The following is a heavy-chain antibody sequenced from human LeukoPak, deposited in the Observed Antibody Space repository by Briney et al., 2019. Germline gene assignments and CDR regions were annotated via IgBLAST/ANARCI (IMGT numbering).Heavy chain of an antibody. CDR3: ARRGITMVRGVPRLYYFDY. CDR1: GGSFSGYY. J-gene: IGHJ4*02. CDR2: INHSGST. Sequence: PSETLSLTCAVYGGSFSGYYWSWIRQPPGKGLEWIGEINHSGSTNYNPSLKSRVTISVDTSKNQFSLKLSSVTAADTAVYYCARRGITMVRGVPRLYYFDYWGQGTLVTVSS. V-gene: IGHV4-34*01. D-gene: IGHD3-10*01.